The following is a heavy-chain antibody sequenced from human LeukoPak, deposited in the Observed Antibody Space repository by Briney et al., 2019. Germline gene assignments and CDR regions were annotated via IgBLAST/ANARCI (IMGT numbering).Heavy chain of an antibody. D-gene: IGHD3-3*01. CDR2: IYYSGST. CDR3: ARGYYDFWSGYPNWFDP. J-gene: IGHJ5*02. V-gene: IGHV4-30-4*01. Sequence: SETLSLTCTVSGGSISSGDYYWSWIRQPPGKGLEWIGYIYYSGSTYYNPSLKSRVTISADTSKNQFSLKLSSVTAADTAVYYCARGYYDFWSGYPNWFDPWGQGTLVTVSS. CDR1: GGSISSGDYY.